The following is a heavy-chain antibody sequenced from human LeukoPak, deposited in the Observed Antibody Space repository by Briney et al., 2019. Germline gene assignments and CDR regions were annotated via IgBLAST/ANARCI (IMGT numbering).Heavy chain of an antibody. CDR3: ARQYRSTSDSDY. CDR2: IYPGDSDT. Sequence: GESLKISCKGSGYSFTSYWIGWVRQLPGKGLEWMGIIYPGDSDTRYSPSFQGQVTIPGDKSISTAYLQWSSLKASDTAMYYCARQYRSTSDSDYWGQGTLVTVSS. J-gene: IGHJ4*02. CDR1: GYSFTSYW. V-gene: IGHV5-51*01. D-gene: IGHD2-2*02.